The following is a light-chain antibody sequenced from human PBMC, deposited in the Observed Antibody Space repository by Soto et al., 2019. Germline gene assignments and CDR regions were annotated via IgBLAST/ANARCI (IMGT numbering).Light chain of an antibody. CDR3: QQYNNWPLT. Sequence: EIVMTQSPATLSVSPGERATLSCRASQSVSSNLAWYQQKPGQAPRLLIYGSSTRATGIPARFSGSGSGTDFTLTISSLQSEDFAVYYCQQYNNWPLTFGGGTKVDTK. CDR2: GSS. CDR1: QSVSSN. V-gene: IGKV3-15*01. J-gene: IGKJ4*01.